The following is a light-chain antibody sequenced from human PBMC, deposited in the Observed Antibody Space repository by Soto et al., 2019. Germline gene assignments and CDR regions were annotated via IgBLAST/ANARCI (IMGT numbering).Light chain of an antibody. V-gene: IGKV3D-15*01. J-gene: IGKJ5*01. CDR3: QQYNNWPPIT. CDR1: QSVRSK. CDR2: GAS. Sequence: ETVMTQSPATLSVSPGERVTLSCRASQSVRSKLAWYQQKPGQAHRLLIYGASTRATGIPARFSGRGSGTEFTLTISSLQSEDSAVYYCQQYNNWPPITCGQGTRLEIK.